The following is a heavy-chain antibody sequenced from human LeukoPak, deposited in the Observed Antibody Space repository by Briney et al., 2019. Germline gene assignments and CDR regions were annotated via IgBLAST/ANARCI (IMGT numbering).Heavy chain of an antibody. Sequence: GGSLRLSCAASGFTFSSFAMSWVRQAPGKRLEWVSVISGSGNSTYYADSVKGRFTVSRDNSKNTLYLQMNSLRAEDTALYYCARNDDYGGNGYFDYWGQGTLVTGSS. CDR3: ARNDDYGGNGYFDY. J-gene: IGHJ4*02. D-gene: IGHD4-23*01. V-gene: IGHV3-23*01. CDR2: ISGSGNST. CDR1: GFTFSSFA.